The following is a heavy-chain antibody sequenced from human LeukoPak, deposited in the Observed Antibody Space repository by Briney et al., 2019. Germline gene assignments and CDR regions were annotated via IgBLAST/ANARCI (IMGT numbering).Heavy chain of an antibody. CDR3: VSRYCSGGSCYSGEIPYYFDY. CDR2: IYYSGST. J-gene: IGHJ4*02. CDR1: GGSISSGGYY. D-gene: IGHD2-15*01. Sequence: KPSQTLSLTCTVSGGSISSGGYYWSWIRQHPGKGLEWIGYIYYSGSTYYNPSLKSRVTISVDTSKNQFSLKLSSVTAADTAVYYCVSRYCSGGSCYSGEIPYYFDYWGQGTLVTVSS. V-gene: IGHV4-31*03.